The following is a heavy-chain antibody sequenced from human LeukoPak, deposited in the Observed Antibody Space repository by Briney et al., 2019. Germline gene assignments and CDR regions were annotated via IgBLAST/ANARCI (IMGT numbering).Heavy chain of an antibody. CDR1: GYTFTSYD. Sequence: GASVKVSCKASGYTFTSYDINWVRQATGQGLEWMGWINPNSGGTNYAQKFQGRVTMTRDTSISTAYMELSRLRSDDTAVYYCARALEPYSSGVWGKGTTVTVSS. J-gene: IGHJ6*04. V-gene: IGHV1-2*02. D-gene: IGHD5-18*01. CDR3: ARALEPYSSGV. CDR2: INPNSGGT.